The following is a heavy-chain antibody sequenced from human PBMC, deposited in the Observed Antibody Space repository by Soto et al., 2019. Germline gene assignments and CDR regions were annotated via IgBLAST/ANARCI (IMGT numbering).Heavy chain of an antibody. CDR1: GFTFSSSW. J-gene: IGHJ5*02. V-gene: IGHV3-74*01. CDR2: IKPDGTYT. CDR3: AGGVSGYYDL. Sequence: VQLVESGGGLVQPGGSLRLSCAASGFTFSSSWMHWVRQSPGGGLVWVPRIKPDGTYTTYADAVKGRFTISRDNAKNTLSLQMNSLTAEDTALYYCAGGVSGYYDLWGQGTLVTVSS. D-gene: IGHD3-22*01.